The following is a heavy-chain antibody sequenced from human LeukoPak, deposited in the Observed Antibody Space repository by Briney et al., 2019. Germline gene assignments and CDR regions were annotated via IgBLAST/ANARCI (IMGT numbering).Heavy chain of an antibody. J-gene: IGHJ4*02. V-gene: IGHV3-7*01. Sequence: GGSLRLSCAASGFTSSSYWMSWVRQAPGKGLEWVANIKQDGSEKYYVDSVKGRFTISRDNAKNSLYLQMNSLRAEDTAVYYCARESTTVTTYIDYWGQGTLVTVSS. CDR3: ARESTTVTTYIDY. CDR2: IKQDGSEK. CDR1: GFTSSSYW. D-gene: IGHD4-11*01.